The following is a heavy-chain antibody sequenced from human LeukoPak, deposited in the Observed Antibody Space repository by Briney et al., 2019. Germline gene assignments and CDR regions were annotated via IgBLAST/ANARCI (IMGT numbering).Heavy chain of an antibody. CDR3: AREGLTVTHAFDI. J-gene: IGHJ3*02. CDR2: ISSSSSYI. CDR1: GFTFSSYS. D-gene: IGHD4-11*01. Sequence: GGSLRLSCAASGFTFSSYSMNWVRQAPGKGLEWVSSISSSSSYIYYADSVKGRFTISRDNAKNSLYLQMNSLRAEDTAVYYCAREGLTVTHAFDIWGQGTMVTVSS. V-gene: IGHV3-21*01.